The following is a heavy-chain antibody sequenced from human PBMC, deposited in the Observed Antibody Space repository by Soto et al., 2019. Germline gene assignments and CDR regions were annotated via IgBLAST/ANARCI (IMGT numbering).Heavy chain of an antibody. D-gene: IGHD6-13*01. CDR2: ISSSGSTI. J-gene: IGHJ6*03. CDR3: ARVRTGYSSSWYAYMDV. CDR1: GFTFSDYY. V-gene: IGHV3-11*01. Sequence: GGSLRLSCAASGFTFSDYYMSWIRQAPGKGLEWVSYISSSGSTIYYADSVKGGFTISRDNAKNSLYLQMNSLRAEDTAVYYCARVRTGYSSSWYAYMDVWGKGTTVTVSS.